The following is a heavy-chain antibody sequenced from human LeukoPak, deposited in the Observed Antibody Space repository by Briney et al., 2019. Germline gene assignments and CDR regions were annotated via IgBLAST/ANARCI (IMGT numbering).Heavy chain of an antibody. Sequence: GESLKISXKGSGYSFTSYWIGWVRQMPGKGLEWMGIIYPGDSDTIYSPSFQGQVTISADKSISTAYLQWSSLKASDTAMYYCAVTRTIFGVVIEYNWFDPWGQGTLVTVSS. V-gene: IGHV5-51*01. CDR1: GYSFTSYW. CDR2: IYPGDSDT. CDR3: AVTRTIFGVVIEYNWFDP. D-gene: IGHD3-3*01. J-gene: IGHJ5*02.